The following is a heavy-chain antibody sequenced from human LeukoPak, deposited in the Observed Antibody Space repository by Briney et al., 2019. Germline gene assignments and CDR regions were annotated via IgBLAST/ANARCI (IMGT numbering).Heavy chain of an antibody. J-gene: IGHJ6*02. CDR2: IAWNGGRA. D-gene: IGHD3-16*01. Sequence: PGGSLRLSCAASGVTFDDFAMHWVRQVPGKGLEWVSGIAWNGGRAAFADSVKRGYNLSRDNEKNSLELQMNSLRAQDTALYYCAKDRGNVLRGGSWGMDVWGQGTTVTVSS. CDR3: AKDRGNVLRGGSWGMDV. V-gene: IGHV3-9*01. CDR1: GVTFDDFA.